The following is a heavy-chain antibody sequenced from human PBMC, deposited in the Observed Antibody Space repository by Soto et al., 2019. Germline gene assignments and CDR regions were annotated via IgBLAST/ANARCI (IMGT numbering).Heavy chain of an antibody. Sequence: GGSLRLSCAASGFTFSSYAMSWVRQAPGKGLEWVSAISGSGGSTYYADSVKGRFTISRDNSKNTLYLQMNSLRAEDTAVYYCAKEGPDHNIWGSYRYFDYWGQGTLVTVSS. V-gene: IGHV3-23*01. J-gene: IGHJ4*02. D-gene: IGHD3-16*02. CDR1: GFTFSSYA. CDR3: AKEGPDHNIWGSYRYFDY. CDR2: ISGSGGST.